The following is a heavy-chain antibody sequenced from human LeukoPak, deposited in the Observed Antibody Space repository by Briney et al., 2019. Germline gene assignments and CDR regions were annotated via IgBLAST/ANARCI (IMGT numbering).Heavy chain of an antibody. Sequence: SVKVSCKASGGTFSSYAISWVRQAPGQGLEWMGRIIPILGIANYAQKFQGRVTITADKSTSTAYMELSSLRSEDTAVYYCARDEGDDSSGYSDYSGQGTLVTVSS. CDR1: GGTFSSYA. J-gene: IGHJ4*02. CDR3: ARDEGDDSSGYSDY. D-gene: IGHD3-22*01. CDR2: IIPILGIA. V-gene: IGHV1-69*04.